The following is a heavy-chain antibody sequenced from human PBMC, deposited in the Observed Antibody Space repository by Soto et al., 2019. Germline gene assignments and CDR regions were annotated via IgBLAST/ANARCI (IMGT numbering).Heavy chain of an antibody. D-gene: IGHD4-17*01. CDR3: AKSPGQYGDRVSFDY. CDR1: RFSFSTYA. J-gene: IGHJ4*02. Sequence: EVQLLESGGGLVQPGGSLRLSCAASRFSFSTYAMSWVRQAPGKGLEWVSSISASGGSTYYADSVKGRFTISRDSSKTTLFLQMSSLRDEDTAVYSGAKSPGQYGDRVSFDYWGQGTLVTVSS. CDR2: ISASGGST. V-gene: IGHV3-23*01.